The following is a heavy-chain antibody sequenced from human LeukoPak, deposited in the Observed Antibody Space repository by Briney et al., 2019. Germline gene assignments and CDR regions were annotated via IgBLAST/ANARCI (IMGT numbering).Heavy chain of an antibody. V-gene: IGHV3-21*01. CDR2: IDYDSSHI. CDR1: GFTFSTSA. CDR3: ARDPLRYLRVGHYDY. Sequence: GGSLRLSCAASGFTFSTSAMNWVRQVPGEVLGWGSSIDYDSSHIYYAASVRGRFTISRDNARNSVYLQMNSLRVEDTAVYYCARDPLRYLRVGHYDYWGRGTLVAVSS. J-gene: IGHJ4*02. D-gene: IGHD3-9*01.